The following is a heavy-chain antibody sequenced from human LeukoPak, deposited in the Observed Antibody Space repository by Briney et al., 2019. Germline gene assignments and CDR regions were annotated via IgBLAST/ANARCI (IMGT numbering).Heavy chain of an antibody. J-gene: IGHJ4*02. CDR1: GGSISSYY. Sequence: SETLSLTCTVSGGSISSYYWSWIRQPPGKGLECIGYISYSGSTNYNPSLKSRVTMSVDTSKSQFSLKLTSVTAADTAVYYCARRIVNSALDLFDYWGQGTLVTVSS. D-gene: IGHD1-26*01. CDR3: ARRIVNSALDLFDY. V-gene: IGHV4-59*01. CDR2: ISYSGST.